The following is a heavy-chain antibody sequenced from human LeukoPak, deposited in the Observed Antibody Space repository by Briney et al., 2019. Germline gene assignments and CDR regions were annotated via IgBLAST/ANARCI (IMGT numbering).Heavy chain of an antibody. D-gene: IGHD6-13*01. Sequence: ASVKVSCKASGGTFISYAISWVRQAPGQGLEWMGGIIPIFGTANYAQKFQGRATITADESTSTAYMELSSLRSEDTAVYYCAREGISRAAAGTSNLLLDYWGQGTLVTVSS. CDR2: IIPIFGTA. J-gene: IGHJ4*02. CDR1: GGTFISYA. CDR3: AREGISRAAAGTSNLLLDY. V-gene: IGHV1-69*13.